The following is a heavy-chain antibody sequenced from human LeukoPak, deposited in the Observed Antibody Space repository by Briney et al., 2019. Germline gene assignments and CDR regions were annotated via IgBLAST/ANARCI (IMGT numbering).Heavy chain of an antibody. V-gene: IGHV4-59*12. CDR1: GGSISSYY. J-gene: IGHJ3*02. D-gene: IGHD3-3*01. Sequence: SETLSLTCTVSGGSISSYYWSWIRQPAGKGLEWIGYIYYSGSTNYNPSLKSRVTISVDTSKNQFSLKLSSVTAADTAVYYCARELRGNYDFWSGYYTDDAFDIWGQGTMVTVSS. CDR2: IYYSGST. CDR3: ARELRGNYDFWSGYYTDDAFDI.